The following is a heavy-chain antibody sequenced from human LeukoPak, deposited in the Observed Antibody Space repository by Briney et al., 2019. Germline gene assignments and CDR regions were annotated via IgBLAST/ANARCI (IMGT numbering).Heavy chain of an antibody. V-gene: IGHV3-66*02. J-gene: IGHJ4*02. CDR1: GLTVSSNY. CDR3: AKDQHSNYVTFSDN. CDR2: IYSDSST. Sequence: GASLRLSCAASGLTVSSNYMTWVRQAPGKGLEWVSVIYSDSSTYYADSVKGRFTISRDNSKNTLYLQMNSLRAEDTAVYYCAKDQHSNYVTFSDNWGQGTLVTVSS. D-gene: IGHD4-11*01.